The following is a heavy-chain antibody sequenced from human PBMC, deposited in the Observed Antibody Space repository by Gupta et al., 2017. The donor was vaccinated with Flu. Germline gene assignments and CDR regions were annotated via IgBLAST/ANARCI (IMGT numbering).Heavy chain of an antibody. Sequence: EVELVESGGGLVQPGGSLRLSCAASGFTFSTYCMSWVRQAPGKGLAVGANSKRDGSEVFYMDSVMRLFTTSRDNAKKLLFLEMNNLRVEDTAVYHFSAVSGSPIEANHLWGRGTMVAVSS. J-gene: IGHJ3*01. CDR2: SKRDGSEV. CDR1: GFTFSTYC. V-gene: IGHV3-7*01. D-gene: IGHD6-19*01. CDR3: SAVSGSPIEANHL.